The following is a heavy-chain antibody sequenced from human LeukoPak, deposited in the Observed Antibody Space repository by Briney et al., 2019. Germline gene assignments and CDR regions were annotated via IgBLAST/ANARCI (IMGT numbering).Heavy chain of an antibody. CDR3: ARDRRGYSYGHDY. CDR2: ISYDGSNK. J-gene: IGHJ4*02. CDR1: GFTFSSYA. V-gene: IGHV3-30*04. Sequence: GGSLRLSCAASGFTFSSYAMHWVRQAPGKGLEWVAVISYDGSNKYYADSVKGRFTISRDNSKNTLYLQMNSLRAEDTAVYYCARDRRGYSYGHDYWGQGTLVTVSS. D-gene: IGHD5-18*01.